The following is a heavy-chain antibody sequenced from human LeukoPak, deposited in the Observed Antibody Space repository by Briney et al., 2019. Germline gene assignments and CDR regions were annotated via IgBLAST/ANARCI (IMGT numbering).Heavy chain of an antibody. J-gene: IGHJ4*02. CDR1: GYTFTIYY. D-gene: IGHD2-2*02. CDR3: ARNPPYCTSTSCYNDY. CDR2: INHNSGGT. Sequence: ASVKVSCKASGYTFTIYYMHWVRQAPGKGLEWMGWINHNSGGTSYAQRFQGRVTMTRDTSISTAYMELSGLTSDDTAVYYCARNPPYCTSTSCYNDYWGQGTLVTVSS. V-gene: IGHV1-2*02.